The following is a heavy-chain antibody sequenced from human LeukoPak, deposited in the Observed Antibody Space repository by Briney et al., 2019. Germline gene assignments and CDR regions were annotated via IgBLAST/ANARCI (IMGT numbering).Heavy chain of an antibody. Sequence: GGSLRLSCAASGFTLSNSWMHWVRQAPGEGLVWVSRIRGDGATTTYADSVKGRFTISRDTAKNTLCLQMNSLRAEDTAVYYCATERGPETMIVPYWGQGTLVTVSS. V-gene: IGHV3-74*01. CDR2: IRGDGATT. J-gene: IGHJ4*02. CDR1: GFTLSNSW. CDR3: ATERGPETMIVPY. D-gene: IGHD3-22*01.